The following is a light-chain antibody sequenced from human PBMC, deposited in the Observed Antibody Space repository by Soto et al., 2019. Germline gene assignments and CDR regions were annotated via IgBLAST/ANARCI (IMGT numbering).Light chain of an antibody. CDR1: QSVSRT. V-gene: IGKV3-11*01. Sequence: EVVLTQSPATLSLTPGERANLSCRTSQSVSRTLAWYQQKSGQAPRLLIYDASNRATGIPTRFSGSGSGTAFTLTISSREPSDFSVYYCQQRYNRPQTFGQGTKVEIK. CDR3: QQRYNRPQT. J-gene: IGKJ1*01. CDR2: DAS.